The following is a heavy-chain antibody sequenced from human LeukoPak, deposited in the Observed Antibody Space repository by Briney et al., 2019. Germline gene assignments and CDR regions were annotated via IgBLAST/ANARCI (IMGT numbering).Heavy chain of an antibody. V-gene: IGHV3-23*01. CDR1: GFTFSSYA. CDR3: ARTGHSGYDYSWFDP. J-gene: IGHJ5*02. Sequence: GGSLRLSCAASGFTFSSYAMSWVRQAPGKGLEWVSAISGSGGSTYYADSVKGRFTISRDNSKNTLYLQMNSLRAEDTAVYYCARTGHSGYDYSWFDPWGQGTLVTVSS. CDR2: ISGSGGST. D-gene: IGHD5-12*01.